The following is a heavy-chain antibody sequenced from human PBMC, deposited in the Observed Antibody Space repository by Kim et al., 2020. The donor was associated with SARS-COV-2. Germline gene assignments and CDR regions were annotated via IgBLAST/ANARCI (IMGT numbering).Heavy chain of an antibody. V-gene: IGHV4-34*01. Sequence: SETLSLTCAVYGGSFSGYYWSWIRQPPGKGLEWIGEINHSGSTNYNPSLKSRVTISVDTSKNQFSLKLSSVTAADTAVYYCATYQLREVNWFDPWGQGTLVTVSS. CDR1: GGSFSGYY. D-gene: IGHD2-2*01. CDR2: INHSGST. CDR3: ATYQLREVNWFDP. J-gene: IGHJ5*02.